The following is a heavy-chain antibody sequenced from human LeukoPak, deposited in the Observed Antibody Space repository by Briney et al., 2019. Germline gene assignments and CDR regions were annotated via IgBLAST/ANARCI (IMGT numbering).Heavy chain of an antibody. V-gene: IGHV3-30*02. J-gene: IGHJ6*03. CDR2: ILYVGSNK. Sequence: GGSLSLSCAASGFTFRSYGMHWVRQAPGQGLEWVTFILYVGSNKYYTDSVKGRFTISRDNSTNTLYLQMNSLRTEDTAVYYCAKESYDYYIDVCGKGTTVTVSS. CDR1: GFTFRSYG. CDR3: AKESYDYYIDV.